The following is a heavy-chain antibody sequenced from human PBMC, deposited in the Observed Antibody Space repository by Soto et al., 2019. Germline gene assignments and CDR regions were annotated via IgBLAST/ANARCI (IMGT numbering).Heavy chain of an antibody. CDR1: GYTFINYG. Sequence: QVQLVQSGAEVKMPGASVKVSCKASGYTFINYGISWVRQAPGQGLEWMGWISAYNGNLNYAQKIQGRVTMTTDASTTTAYMELRSLRSDDTAVYYCARDGISGAEPFEIWGQGTMVAVSS. CDR2: ISAYNGNL. CDR3: ARDGISGAEPFEI. J-gene: IGHJ3*02. D-gene: IGHD1-20*01. V-gene: IGHV1-18*01.